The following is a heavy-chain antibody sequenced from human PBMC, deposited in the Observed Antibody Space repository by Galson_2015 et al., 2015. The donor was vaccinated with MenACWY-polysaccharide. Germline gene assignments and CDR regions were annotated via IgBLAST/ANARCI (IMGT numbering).Heavy chain of an antibody. J-gene: IGHJ3*02. V-gene: IGHV3-33*01. Sequence: SLRLSCAASGSRFSHSGMHWVRQAPGKGLEWVAVIQYDGSKIVYADSVKGRFTISRDNSKNTLFLEMNSLGADDTAVYYCAREGRRIVFHAFDTWGQGTMVTVSS. D-gene: IGHD2-15*01. CDR3: AREGRRIVFHAFDT. CDR1: GSRFSHSG. CDR2: IQYDGSKI.